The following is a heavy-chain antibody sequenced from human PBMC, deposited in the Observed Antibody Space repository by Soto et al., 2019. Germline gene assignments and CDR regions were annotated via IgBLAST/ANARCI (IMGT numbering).Heavy chain of an antibody. J-gene: IGHJ4*02. D-gene: IGHD5-12*01. V-gene: IGHV1-69*04. Sequence: SVKVSCKASGGTLSSYTISWVRQAPGQGLEWMGRIIPILGIANYAQKFQGRVTITADKSTSTAYMELSSLRSEDTAVYYCARDYSGYDYVFDYWGQGTLVTVSS. CDR2: IIPILGIA. CDR1: GGTLSSYT. CDR3: ARDYSGYDYVFDY.